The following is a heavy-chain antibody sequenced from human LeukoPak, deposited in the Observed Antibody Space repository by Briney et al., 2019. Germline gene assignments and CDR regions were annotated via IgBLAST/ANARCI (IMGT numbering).Heavy chain of an antibody. J-gene: IGHJ4*02. CDR3: AKTNGYYSD. Sequence: PGGSLRLSCAASGFTFSNYGTNWVRQAPGKGLEWVSGISGSGGTTYYADSVKGRFTISRDNSKNSLSLQVSSLRAEDTAVYYCAKTNGYYSDWGQGTLVTVSS. D-gene: IGHD3-22*01. CDR2: ISGSGGTT. CDR1: GFTFSNYG. V-gene: IGHV3-23*01.